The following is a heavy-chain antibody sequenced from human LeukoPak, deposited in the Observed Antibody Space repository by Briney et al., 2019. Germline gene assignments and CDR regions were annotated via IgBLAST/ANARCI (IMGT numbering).Heavy chain of an antibody. CDR2: IIPIFGTA. D-gene: IGHD3-3*01. V-gene: IGHV1-69*13. J-gene: IGHJ4*02. CDR1: GGTFSSYA. CDR3: ARAGSGDFWSGYSGFDY. Sequence: ASVKVSCKASGGTFSSYAISWVRQAPGQGLEWMGGIIPIFGTANYAQKFQGRVTITADESTSTAYMELSSLRSEDTAVYYCARAGSGDFWSGYSGFDYWGQGTLVTVSS.